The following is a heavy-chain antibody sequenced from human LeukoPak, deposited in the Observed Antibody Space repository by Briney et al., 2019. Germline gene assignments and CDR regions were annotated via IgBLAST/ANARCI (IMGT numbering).Heavy chain of an antibody. D-gene: IGHD3-9*01. CDR2: IYYSGST. J-gene: IGHJ3*02. V-gene: IGHV4-39*01. CDR1: GGSISSSSYY. CDR3: ARALVPYYDILTGYYKHPIDAFDI. Sequence: SETLSLTCTVSGGSISSSSYYWGWIRQPPGKGLEWIGSIYYSGSTYYNPSLKSRVAISVDTSKNQFSLKLSSVTAADTAVYYCARALVPYYDILTGYYKHPIDAFDIWGQGTMVTVSS.